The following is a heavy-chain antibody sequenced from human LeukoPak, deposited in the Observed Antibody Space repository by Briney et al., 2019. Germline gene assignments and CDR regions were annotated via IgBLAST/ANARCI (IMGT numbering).Heavy chain of an antibody. Sequence: PGGSLRLSCSASGFTFSTYAMYWVRQAPGKGLEYVSSINGNGVSTDYADSVKGRFTISRDNSKNTLFLRMSSLRAEDTAVYYCVKVAVGATFDYWGQGALVTVSS. J-gene: IGHJ4*02. CDR3: VKVAVGATFDY. CDR1: GFTFSTYA. CDR2: INGNGVST. D-gene: IGHD1-26*01. V-gene: IGHV3-64D*06.